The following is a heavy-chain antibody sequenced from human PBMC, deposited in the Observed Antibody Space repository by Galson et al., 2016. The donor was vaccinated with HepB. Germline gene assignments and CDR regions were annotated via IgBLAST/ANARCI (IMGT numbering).Heavy chain of an antibody. D-gene: IGHD2-21*01. CDR1: GYSFTXXX. J-gene: IGHJ4*02. V-gene: IGHV1-2*06. Sequence: SVKVSCKASGYSFTXXXMHXXXQAXXXGLXXMGXXXRPXXXTXXXQKLXGRVTMXXDTSISTIXXELSSLTSDDTAXXYCARDCGFGGGXDYWGXGTXXTVS. CDR3: ARDCGFGGGXDY. CDR2: XXRPXXXT.